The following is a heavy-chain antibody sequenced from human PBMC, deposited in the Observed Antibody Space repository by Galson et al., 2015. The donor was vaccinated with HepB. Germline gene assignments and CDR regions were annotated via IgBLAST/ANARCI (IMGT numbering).Heavy chain of an antibody. CDR2: IDPSDSYT. CDR1: GYSFTSYW. J-gene: IGHJ4*02. Sequence: QSGAEVKKPGESLRISCKGSGYSFTSYWISWVRQMPGKGLEWMGRIDPSDSYTNYSPSFQGHVTISADKSISTAYLQWSSLKASDTAMYYCARFGFGEPVGKSFDYWGLGTLVTVSS. CDR3: ARFGFGEPVGKSFDY. V-gene: IGHV5-10-1*01. D-gene: IGHD3-10*01.